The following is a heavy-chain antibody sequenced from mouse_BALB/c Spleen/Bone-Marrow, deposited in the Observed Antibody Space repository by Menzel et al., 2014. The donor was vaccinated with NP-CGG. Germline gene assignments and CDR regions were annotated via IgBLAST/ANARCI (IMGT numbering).Heavy chain of an antibody. CDR3: ARVHYYGYEAY. Sequence: VQLKESGGGLVQPGGSLKLSCVASGFDFSRYWMSWVRQAPGKGLEWIGEINPDSSTINYTPSLKDKFIISRDNAKNTLYLQRSKGRSEDTALYYCARVHYYGYEAYWGQGTLVTVSA. CDR1: GFDFSRYW. CDR2: INPDSSTI. D-gene: IGHD1-2*01. J-gene: IGHJ3*01. V-gene: IGHV4-1*02.